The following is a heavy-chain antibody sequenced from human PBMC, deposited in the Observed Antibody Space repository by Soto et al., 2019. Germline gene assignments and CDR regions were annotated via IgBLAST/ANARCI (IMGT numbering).Heavy chain of an antibody. CDR1: GGSISSYY. D-gene: IGHD3-16*01. Sequence: SENLSLTCTVSGGSISSYYWSWIRQPPGKGLEWIGYIYYSGSTNYTPSLKSRVTISVDTSKNQFSLKLSSVTAADTAVYYCARNVMSVYYALHYYYVMDFWGQWTTVTVS. V-gene: IGHV4-59*01. CDR3: ARNVMSVYYALHYYYVMDF. J-gene: IGHJ6*02. CDR2: IYYSGST.